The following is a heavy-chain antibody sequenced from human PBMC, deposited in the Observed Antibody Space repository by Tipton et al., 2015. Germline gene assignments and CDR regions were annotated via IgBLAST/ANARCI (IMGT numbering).Heavy chain of an antibody. Sequence: SLRLSCAASGFTFSTYGMHWVRQAPGKGLEWVAVISYDGTKRFYADSVKGRFTISRDYSNNTLFLQMNSLSTEDTAAYYCAKVVLRHRLLTIYHYAMDVWGQGTTVTVSS. J-gene: IGHJ6*02. CDR2: ISYDGTKR. V-gene: IGHV3-30*18. D-gene: IGHD2-2*01. CDR1: GFTFSTYG. CDR3: AKVVLRHRLLTIYHYAMDV.